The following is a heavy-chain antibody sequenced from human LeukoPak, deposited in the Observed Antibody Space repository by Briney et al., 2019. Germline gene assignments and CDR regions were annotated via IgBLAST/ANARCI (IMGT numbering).Heavy chain of an antibody. Sequence: GGSLRLSCAASGFTFSSYAMSWVRQAPGKGLDWVSAISGSGGSTYYADSVKGRFTISRDNSKNTLYLQMNSLRAEDTAVYYCAREYYYDSSGYYSDYWGQGTLVTVSS. CDR1: GFTFSSYA. J-gene: IGHJ4*02. CDR3: AREYYYDSSGYYSDY. D-gene: IGHD3-22*01. CDR2: ISGSGGST. V-gene: IGHV3-23*01.